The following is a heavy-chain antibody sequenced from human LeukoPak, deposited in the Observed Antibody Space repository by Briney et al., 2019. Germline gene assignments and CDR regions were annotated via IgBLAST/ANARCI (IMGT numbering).Heavy chain of an antibody. Sequence: PGGSLRLSCAASGFTFSSYAMHWVRQAPGKGLEWVAVISYDGSNKYYADSVKGRFTISRDNSKNTLYLQMNSLRAEDTAVYYCARALQEYNYPRGTFVVEGWATLDVWGQGTTVTVSS. CDR3: ARALQEYNYPRGTFVVEGWATLDV. CDR2: ISYDGSNK. J-gene: IGHJ6*02. D-gene: IGHD1-20*01. CDR1: GFTFSSYA. V-gene: IGHV3-30-3*01.